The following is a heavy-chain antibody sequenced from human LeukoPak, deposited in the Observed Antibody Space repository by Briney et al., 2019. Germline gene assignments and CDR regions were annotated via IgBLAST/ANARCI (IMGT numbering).Heavy chain of an antibody. V-gene: IGHV3-23*01. D-gene: IGHD2-8*02. Sequence: GGSLRLSCAASGFTFSDYYMSWVRQPPGKGLEWVSSIFPSGGEIHYADSVRGRFTISRGNSKSTLSLQMNSLRAEDTAIYYCATYRQVLLPFESWGQGTLVTVSS. CDR3: ATYRQVLLPFES. CDR2: IFPSGGEI. CDR1: GFTFSDYY. J-gene: IGHJ4*02.